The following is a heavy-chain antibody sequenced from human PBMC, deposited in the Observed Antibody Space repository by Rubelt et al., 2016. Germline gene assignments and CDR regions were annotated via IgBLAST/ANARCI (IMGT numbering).Heavy chain of an antibody. D-gene: IGHD6-6*01. Sequence: EVQLLESGGGLVQPGGSLRLSCAASGFTFSSYAMSWVRQAPGKGLEWVSAISGSGGSTYYADSVKGRFTISRDNSKNTLYLQMNSLRAEDTAVYYCAKDSRAARPYVYYYYYMDVWGKGTTVTVSS. J-gene: IGHJ6*03. V-gene: IGHV3-23*01. CDR3: AKDSRAARPYVYYYYYMDV. CDR1: GFTFSSYA. CDR2: ISGSGGST.